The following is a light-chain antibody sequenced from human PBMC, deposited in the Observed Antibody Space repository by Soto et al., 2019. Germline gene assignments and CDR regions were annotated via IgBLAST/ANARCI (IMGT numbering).Light chain of an antibody. V-gene: IGKV3-20*01. CDR1: QSVNINY. CDR2: GAY. CDR3: QQYDRPPLT. Sequence: DIELTQSPGTLSLSPGERVTLSCRASQSVNINYLAWYQQKPGQGPRVLMYGAYIRNTGIPDRFSGSGYGTDFTLTISRLEPEDFAVYYCQQYDRPPLTFGQGTKVEIK. J-gene: IGKJ1*01.